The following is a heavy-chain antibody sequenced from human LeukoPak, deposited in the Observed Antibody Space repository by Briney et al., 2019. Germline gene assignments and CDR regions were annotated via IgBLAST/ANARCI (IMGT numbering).Heavy chain of an antibody. D-gene: IGHD3-10*01. CDR1: GFTFDDYA. Sequence: GGSLRLSCAASGFTFDDYAMHWVRQAPGKGLEWVSLISWDGGGTYYADTVQGRFTISRDNSKNSLYLQMNSLRAEDTALYYCAKDMAAYYYASGNIDYWGQGTPVTVSS. CDR3: AKDMAAYYYASGNIDY. CDR2: ISWDGGGT. V-gene: IGHV3-43D*03. J-gene: IGHJ4*02.